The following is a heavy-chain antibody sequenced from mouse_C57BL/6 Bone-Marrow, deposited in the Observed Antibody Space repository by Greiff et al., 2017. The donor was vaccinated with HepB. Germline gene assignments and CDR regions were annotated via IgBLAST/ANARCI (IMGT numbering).Heavy chain of an antibody. CDR2: ISSGSSTI. J-gene: IGHJ3*01. CDR3: ARRDALAY. CDR1: GFTFSDYG. Sequence: EVHLVESGGGLVKPGGSLKFSCAASGFTFSDYGMNWVRQAPEKGLEWVAYISSGSSTIYYADTVKGRFTISRDNAKNTLFLQMTSLRSEHTAMYYWARRDALAYWGQGTLVTVSA. V-gene: IGHV5-17*01.